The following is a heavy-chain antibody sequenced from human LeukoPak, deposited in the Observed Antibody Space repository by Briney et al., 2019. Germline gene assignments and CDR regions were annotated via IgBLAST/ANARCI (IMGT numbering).Heavy chain of an antibody. CDR1: GYTFTGYY. V-gene: IGHV1-2*02. CDR2: INPNSGGT. CDR3: ARDRGYGDSGDAFDI. J-gene: IGHJ3*02. D-gene: IGHD4-17*01. Sequence: GASVKVSCKASGYTFTGYYMHWVRQAPGQGLEWMGWINPNSGGTNYAQKFQGRVTMTRDTSISTAYMELSRLRSDDTAVCYCARDRGYGDSGDAFDIWGQGTMVTVSS.